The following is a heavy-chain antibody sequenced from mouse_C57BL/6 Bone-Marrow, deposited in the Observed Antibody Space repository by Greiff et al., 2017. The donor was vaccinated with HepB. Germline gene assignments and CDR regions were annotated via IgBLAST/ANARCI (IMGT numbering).Heavy chain of an antibody. Sequence: EVQLQQSGAELVRPGASVKLSCTASGFNIKDDYMHWVKQRPEQGLEWIGWIDPENGDTEYASKFQGKATITADTSSNAAYLQRSSLTSEVTAVYYCTGGLLPYYAMDYWGQGTSVTVSS. J-gene: IGHJ4*01. D-gene: IGHD2-3*01. CDR1: GFNIKDDY. V-gene: IGHV14-4*01. CDR3: TGGLLPYYAMDY. CDR2: IDPENGDT.